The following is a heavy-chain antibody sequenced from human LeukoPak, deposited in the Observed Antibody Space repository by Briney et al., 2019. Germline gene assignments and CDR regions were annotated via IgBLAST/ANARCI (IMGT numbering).Heavy chain of an antibody. CDR2: INTNTGNP. V-gene: IGHV7-4-1*02. Sequence: GASVKVSCKASGYTFTSYAMNWVRQAPGQGLEWMGWINTNTGNPTYAQGFTGRFVFSLDTSVSTAYLQISSLKAEDTAVYYCARGGTAVTRDRVYYYYYMDVWGKGTTVTVSS. D-gene: IGHD4-17*01. J-gene: IGHJ6*03. CDR1: GYTFTSYA. CDR3: ARGGTAVTRDRVYYYYYMDV.